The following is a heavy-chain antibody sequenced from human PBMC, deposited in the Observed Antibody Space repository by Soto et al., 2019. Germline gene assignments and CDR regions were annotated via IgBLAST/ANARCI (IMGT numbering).Heavy chain of an antibody. Sequence: SETLSLTCTVSGGSISIGNYYWGWIRQSPGKGLEWIGSIFYSGTTYYTPSLKSRVTISVDTSKNQFSLRLNSVTAADTAVYYCARHTSSGYYYQIEYWGQGTLVTVSS. CDR2: IFYSGTT. CDR3: ARHTSSGYYYQIEY. D-gene: IGHD3-3*01. CDR1: GGSISIGNYY. J-gene: IGHJ4*02. V-gene: IGHV4-39*01.